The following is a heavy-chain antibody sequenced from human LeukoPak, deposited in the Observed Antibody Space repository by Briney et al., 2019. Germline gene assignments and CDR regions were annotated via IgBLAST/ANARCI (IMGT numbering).Heavy chain of an antibody. CDR1: GGSISSGGYY. CDR3: ARGPYYDYVWGSYRQYYFDY. V-gene: IGHV4-31*03. CDR2: IYYSGST. J-gene: IGHJ4*02. D-gene: IGHD3-16*02. Sequence: PSETLSLTCTVSGGSISSGGYYWSWIRQHPGKGLEWIGYIYYSGSTYYNPSLKSRVTISVDTSKNQFSLKLSSVTAADTAVYYCARGPYYDYVWGSYRQYYFDYWGQGTLVTVSS.